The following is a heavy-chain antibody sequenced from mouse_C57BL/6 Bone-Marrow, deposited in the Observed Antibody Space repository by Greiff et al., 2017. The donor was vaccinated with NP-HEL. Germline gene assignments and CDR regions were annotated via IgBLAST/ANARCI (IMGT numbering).Heavy chain of an antibody. CDR1: GFNIKNTY. CDR2: IDPANGNT. J-gene: IGHJ3*01. D-gene: IGHD3-1*01. V-gene: IGHV14-3*01. CDR3: ARSRHSSGYGFAY. Sequence: VQLQQSVAELVRPGASVKLSCTASGFNIKNTYMHWVKQRPEQGLEWIGRIDPANGNTKYAPKFQGKATITADTSSNTAYLQLSSLTSEYTAIYYCARSRHSSGYGFAYWGQGTLVTVSA.